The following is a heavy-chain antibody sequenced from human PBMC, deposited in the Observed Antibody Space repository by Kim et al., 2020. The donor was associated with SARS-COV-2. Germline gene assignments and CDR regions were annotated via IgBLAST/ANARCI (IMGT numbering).Heavy chain of an antibody. D-gene: IGHD1-7*01. V-gene: IGHV4-30-2*01. Sequence: SETLSLTCAVSGGSISSGGYSWSWIRQPPGKGLEWIGYIYHSGSTYYNPSLKSRVTISVDRSKNQFSLKLSSVTAADTAVYYCARDNWNYEAWYFDLWGRGTLVTVSS. CDR3: ARDNWNYEAWYFDL. CDR1: GGSISSGGYS. J-gene: IGHJ2*01. CDR2: IYHSGST.